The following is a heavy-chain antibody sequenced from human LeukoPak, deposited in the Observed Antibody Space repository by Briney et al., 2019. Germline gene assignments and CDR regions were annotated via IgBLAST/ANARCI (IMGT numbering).Heavy chain of an antibody. Sequence: ASVKVSCKTSGYRFSSQSITWVRQAPGQGLEWMGWVNGYNDDTHYAQRLQGRITMTTDTSTSTAFLELRSLTSDDSAVYYCAKGKSPLDYWGQGILVAVSS. V-gene: IGHV1-18*01. J-gene: IGHJ4*02. CDR3: AKGKSPLDY. D-gene: IGHD3-10*01. CDR2: VNGYNDDT. CDR1: GYRFSSQS.